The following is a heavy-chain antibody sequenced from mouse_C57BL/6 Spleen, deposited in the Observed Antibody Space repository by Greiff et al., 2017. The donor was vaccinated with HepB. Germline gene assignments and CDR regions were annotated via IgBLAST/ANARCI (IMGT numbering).Heavy chain of an antibody. CDR1: GFTFSSYT. CDR2: ISGGGGNT. CDR3: ARHGGYYDYDDYFDY. Sequence: EVKLEESGGGLVKPGGSLKLSCAASGFTFSSYTMSWVRQTPEKRLEWVATISGGGGNTYYPDSVKGRFTISRDNAKNSLYLQMSSLRSEDTALYYCARHGGYYDYDDYFDYWGQGTTLTVSS. J-gene: IGHJ2*01. V-gene: IGHV5-9*01. D-gene: IGHD2-4*01.